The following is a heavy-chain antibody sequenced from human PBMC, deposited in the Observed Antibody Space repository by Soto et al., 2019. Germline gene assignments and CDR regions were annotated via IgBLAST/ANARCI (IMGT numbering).Heavy chain of an antibody. V-gene: IGHV3-11*05. CDR1: GLTFSDYY. CDR3: ARSSSSWSFDY. CDR2: ISSSSRYT. Sequence: QVPLVESGGGLVKPGGSLRLSCAASGLTFSDYYMSWIRQAPGKGLEWVSHISSSSRYTNYADSVRDRFTISRDNAKNSLYLQMNSLRAEDTAVYYCARSSSSWSFDYWGQGTLVTVSS. J-gene: IGHJ4*02. D-gene: IGHD6-13*01.